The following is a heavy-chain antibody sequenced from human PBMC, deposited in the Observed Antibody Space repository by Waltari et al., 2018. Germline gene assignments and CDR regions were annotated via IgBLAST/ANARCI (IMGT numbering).Heavy chain of an antibody. D-gene: IGHD3-10*01. CDR2: ISGAGSTI. J-gene: IGHJ4*02. V-gene: IGHV3-48*03. CDR1: GFPFSSYE. Sequence: ELQLVESGGGLVQPGGSLRLSCSASGFPFSSYEMNWVRQAPGRGLEWISFISGAGSTIYYADSVKGRFTISRDNAGNSLHLQMDSLRAEDTAVYYCASRARGFLSYRPFDNWGRGTLVIVSS. CDR3: ASRARGFLSYRPFDN.